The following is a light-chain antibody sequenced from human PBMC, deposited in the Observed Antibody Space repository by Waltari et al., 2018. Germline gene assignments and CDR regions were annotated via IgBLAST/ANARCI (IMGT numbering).Light chain of an antibody. Sequence: QSFLTQPPSASGTPGQRLTIPCSGSSSNIGSRYFNWYQQLPGTAPKLVIYNNNQRPSGVPDRFSGSKYGTSASLAISGLQSEDEADYYCAGWDGTLNGYVFGAATKVTVL. CDR3: AGWDGTLNGYV. V-gene: IGLV1-44*01. CDR2: NNN. CDR1: SSNIGSRY. J-gene: IGLJ1*01.